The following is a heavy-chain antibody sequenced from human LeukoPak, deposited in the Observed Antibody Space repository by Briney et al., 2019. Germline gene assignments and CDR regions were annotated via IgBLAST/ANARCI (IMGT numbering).Heavy chain of an antibody. J-gene: IGHJ4*02. CDR3: VRSYDSSGSGFDY. V-gene: IGHV4-59*12. CDR1: GGSISSYY. D-gene: IGHD3-22*01. CDR2: IYYSGST. Sequence: SEALSLTCTVSGGSISSYYWSWIRQAPGKGLEWIGYIYYSGSTYYNPSLKSRVTISVDRSKNQFSLKLSSVTAADTAVYYCVRSYDSSGSGFDYWGQGTLVTVSS.